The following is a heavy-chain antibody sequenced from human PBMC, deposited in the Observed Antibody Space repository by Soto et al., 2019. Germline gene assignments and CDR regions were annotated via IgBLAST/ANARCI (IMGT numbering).Heavy chain of an antibody. CDR2: ISYDGSNK. V-gene: IGHV3-30*18. CDR1: GFMFSSYG. J-gene: IGHJ6*02. D-gene: IGHD6-19*01. CDR3: AKDSSQWRTLSPGGMDV. Sequence: GGSLRLSCAASGFMFSSYGMHWVRQAPGKGLEWVAVISYDGSNKYYADSVKGRFTISRDKPKNTLYLQMNSLRAEDTAVYYCAKDSSQWRTLSPGGMDVWGQGTTVTVSS.